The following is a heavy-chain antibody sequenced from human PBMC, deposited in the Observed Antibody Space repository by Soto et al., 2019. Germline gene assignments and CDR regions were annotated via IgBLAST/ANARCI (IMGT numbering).Heavy chain of an antibody. V-gene: IGHV2-5*02. CDR2: IYWDDDK. Sequence: QITLKESGPTLVKPTQTLTLTCTFSGFSLSTSGVGVGWIRQPPGKALEWLALIYWDDDKRYSPSLKRRLTITKDTSKNQVVLTMTNMDPVDTATYYCAHREYSSGWYDLNGGFDYWGQGTLVTVSS. D-gene: IGHD6-19*01. CDR3: AHREYSSGWYDLNGGFDY. CDR1: GFSLSTSGVG. J-gene: IGHJ4*02.